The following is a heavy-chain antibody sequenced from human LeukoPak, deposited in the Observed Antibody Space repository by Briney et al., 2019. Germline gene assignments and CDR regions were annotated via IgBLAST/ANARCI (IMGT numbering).Heavy chain of an antibody. CDR1: GYTLTELS. CDR2: FDPEDGET. CDR3: ATCRSCYGPWDAFDI. D-gene: IGHD2-15*01. V-gene: IGHV1-24*01. Sequence: ASVKGSCKVSGYTLTELSMHWVRQAPGKGLEWMGGFDPEDGETIYAQKFQGRVTMTEDTSTDTAYMELSSLRSEDTAVYYCATCRSCYGPWDAFDIWGQGTMVTVSS. J-gene: IGHJ3*02.